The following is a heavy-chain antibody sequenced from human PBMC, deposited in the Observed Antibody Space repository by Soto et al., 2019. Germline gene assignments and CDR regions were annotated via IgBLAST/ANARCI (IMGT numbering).Heavy chain of an antibody. Sequence: DVQMLASGGGLVQPGGSLRLSCAASGFTFSTYGMNWVRQVPGKGLEWVSSISGSGDSTNYADSVKGRFTISRDNSKNTLYLQMSSLRVEDTAVYYCAKGDRIAAAGSIDYWGQGTLVTVSS. CDR1: GFTFSTYG. D-gene: IGHD6-13*01. CDR2: ISGSGDST. V-gene: IGHV3-23*01. CDR3: AKGDRIAAAGSIDY. J-gene: IGHJ4*02.